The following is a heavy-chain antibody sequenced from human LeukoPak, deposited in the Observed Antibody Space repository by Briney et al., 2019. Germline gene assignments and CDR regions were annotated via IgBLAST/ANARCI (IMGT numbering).Heavy chain of an antibody. J-gene: IGHJ5*02. Sequence: GGSLRLSCAASGFTFSSYAMHWVRQAPDKGLEWVAVISYDGSNKYYADSVKGRFTISRDNSKNTLYLQMNSLRAEDTAVYYCARDAPISSSYLGGFDPWGQGTLVTVSS. V-gene: IGHV3-30-3*01. CDR2: ISYDGSNK. D-gene: IGHD6-13*01. CDR1: GFTFSSYA. CDR3: ARDAPISSSYLGGFDP.